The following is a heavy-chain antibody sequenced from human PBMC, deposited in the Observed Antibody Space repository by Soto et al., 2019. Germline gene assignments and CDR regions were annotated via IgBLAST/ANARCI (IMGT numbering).Heavy chain of an antibody. Sequence: ASVKVSCKASGYTFTSYGISWVRQAPGQGLEWMGWISAYNGNTNYAQKLQGRVTMTTDTSTSTAYMELRSLRSDDTAVYYCAIVEPKGTTVNDGGGYYYGMDVWGQGTTVTVSS. CDR2: ISAYNGNT. V-gene: IGHV1-18*04. CDR3: AIVEPKGTTVNDGGGYYYGMDV. D-gene: IGHD4-17*01. CDR1: GYTFTSYG. J-gene: IGHJ6*02.